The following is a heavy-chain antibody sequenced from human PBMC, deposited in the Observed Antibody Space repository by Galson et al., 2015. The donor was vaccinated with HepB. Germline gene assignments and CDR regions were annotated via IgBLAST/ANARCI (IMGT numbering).Heavy chain of an antibody. CDR1: GFTFSSYA. D-gene: IGHD6-19*01. Sequence: SLRLSCAASGFTFSSYAMSWVRQAPGKGLEWVSGISGSGGRTYYADSVKGRFTISRDSSKNTLYLQMNSLRAEDTAVYYCAKPSSGWTSFDYWGQGTLVTVSS. CDR2: ISGSGGRT. CDR3: AKPSSGWTSFDY. V-gene: IGHV3-23*01. J-gene: IGHJ4*02.